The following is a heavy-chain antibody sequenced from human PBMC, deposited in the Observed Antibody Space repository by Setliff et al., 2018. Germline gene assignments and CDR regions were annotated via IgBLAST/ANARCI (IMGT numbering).Heavy chain of an antibody. J-gene: IGHJ4*02. CDR3: ARLHCSGSSCYYDY. Sequence: GSLRLSCAASGFTFSTYEMNWVRQAPGKGLEWVSYISSDGSTVFYADSVKGRFTISRDNAKNSLYLQMNSLRADDMAIYYCARLHCSGSSCYYDYWGQGTLVTVSS. CDR1: GFTFSTYE. CDR2: ISSDGSTV. V-gene: IGHV3-48*03. D-gene: IGHD2-15*01.